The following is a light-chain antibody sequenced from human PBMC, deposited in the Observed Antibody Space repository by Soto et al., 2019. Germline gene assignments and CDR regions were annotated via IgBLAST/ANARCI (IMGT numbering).Light chain of an antibody. Sequence: DIQMTHSPSSLSASVLYIVTITFRASQSISSYLNLYQQKPGKAPKLLIYAASSLQSGVPSRFSGSGSGTAFTLTISSLQPEDFATYYCQKSYSTPRKFGQGTKVDIK. CDR3: QKSYSTPRK. J-gene: IGKJ1*01. CDR1: QSISSY. CDR2: AAS. V-gene: IGKV1-39*01.